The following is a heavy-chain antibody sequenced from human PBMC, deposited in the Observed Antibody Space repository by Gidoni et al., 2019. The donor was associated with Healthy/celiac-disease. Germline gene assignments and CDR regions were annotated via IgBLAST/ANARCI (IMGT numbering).Heavy chain of an antibody. CDR1: GFTLSSYA. Sequence: EVQLLESGGGLVQPGGSLRLSCAASGFTLSSYAMSWVRQAPGKGLEWVSAISGSGGSTYYADSVKGRFTIARDNSKNTLYLQMNSLRAEDTAVYYCAKAYYYDSSGYYGVSPDHFDLWGRGTLVTVSS. D-gene: IGHD3-22*01. CDR2: ISGSGGST. CDR3: AKAYYYDSSGYYGVSPDHFDL. V-gene: IGHV3-23*01. J-gene: IGHJ2*01.